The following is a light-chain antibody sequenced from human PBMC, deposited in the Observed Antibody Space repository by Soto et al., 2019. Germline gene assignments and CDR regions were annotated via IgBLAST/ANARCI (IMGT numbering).Light chain of an antibody. CDR1: QAISSY. V-gene: IGKV1-9*01. CDR3: QQLNSYPWT. Sequence: DIQLTQSPSFLSASVGDRVTITCRASQAISSYLAWFQQRPGKAPKVLIYAASTLQSGVPSRFSGSASGTEFTLTISSLQPEDFATDFCQQLNSYPWTFSQGTKVEIK. CDR2: AAS. J-gene: IGKJ1*01.